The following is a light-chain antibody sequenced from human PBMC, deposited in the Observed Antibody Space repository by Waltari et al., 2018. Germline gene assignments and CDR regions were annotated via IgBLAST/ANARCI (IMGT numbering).Light chain of an antibody. J-gene: IGKJ4*01. CDR3: QNYNSAPFT. CDR1: QELGNY. V-gene: IGKV1-27*01. CDR2: SAS. Sequence: DIQMTQSPSSLSASVGDRVTITCRASQELGNYLAWYQQKPGTVPKVLIYSASSLHSRAPSRXSGSGSGTDFTLTISXXQPEDVATYFCQNYNSAPFTFGGGTKLEI.